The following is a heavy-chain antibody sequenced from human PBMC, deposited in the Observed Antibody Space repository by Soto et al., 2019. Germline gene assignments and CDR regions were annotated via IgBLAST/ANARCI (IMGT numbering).Heavy chain of an antibody. CDR2: MRGSTFGATT. CDR1: GFTLGDYT. J-gene: IGHJ4*02. Sequence: GGSLRLSCTVSGFTLGDYTLSWLRQAPGRGLEWVGFMRGSTFGATTEYAASVQGRFTISRDLSRNLVHLQMNSLKAGDTAVYYCARVPCNFDSCLYYFDYWGQGTQVTVSS. V-gene: IGHV3-49*03. D-gene: IGHD3-9*01. CDR3: ARVPCNFDSCLYYFDY.